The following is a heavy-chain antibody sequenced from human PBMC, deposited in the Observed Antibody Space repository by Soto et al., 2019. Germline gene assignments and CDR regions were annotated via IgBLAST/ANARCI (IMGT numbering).Heavy chain of an antibody. J-gene: IGHJ3*02. D-gene: IGHD6-19*01. CDR1: GFTFSSYA. V-gene: IGHV3-23*01. Sequence: EVQLLESGGGLVQPGGSLRLSCAASGFTFSSYAMSWVRQAPGKGLEWVSAISGSGGTTYYADSVKGRFTFSRDNSKNKLYLKMNSLRAEDTAVYYCAKTANGWFSAFDIWGQGTMVTVSS. CDR3: AKTANGWFSAFDI. CDR2: ISGSGGTT.